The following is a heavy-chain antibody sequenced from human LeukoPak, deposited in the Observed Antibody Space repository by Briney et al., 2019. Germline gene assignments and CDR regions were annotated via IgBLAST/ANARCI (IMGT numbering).Heavy chain of an antibody. CDR1: GGSFSGYY. Sequence: SETLSLTCAVYGGSFSGYYWSWIRQPPGKGLECIGEIHHSGSTNYNPSLKSRVTLSVDTSKNQFSLKLSSVTAADTAVYYCARSRVPAAMQFDYWGQGTLVTVSS. CDR3: ARSRVPAAMQFDY. J-gene: IGHJ4*02. CDR2: IHHSGST. V-gene: IGHV4-34*01. D-gene: IGHD2-2*01.